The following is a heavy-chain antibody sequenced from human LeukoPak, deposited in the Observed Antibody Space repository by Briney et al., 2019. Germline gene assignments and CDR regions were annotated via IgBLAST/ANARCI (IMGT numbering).Heavy chain of an antibody. J-gene: IGHJ6*03. Sequence: PSETLSLTCTVSGGSISSGYYWGWIRQPPGKGLEWIGSIYHSGSTYYNPSLKSRVTISVDTSKSQFSLKLSSVTAADTAVYYCARRVVRRCSGGSCYSAHYYYYMDVWGKGTTVTISS. CDR2: IYHSGST. CDR3: ARRVVRRCSGGSCYSAHYYYYMDV. CDR1: GGSISSGYY. V-gene: IGHV4-38-2*02. D-gene: IGHD2-15*01.